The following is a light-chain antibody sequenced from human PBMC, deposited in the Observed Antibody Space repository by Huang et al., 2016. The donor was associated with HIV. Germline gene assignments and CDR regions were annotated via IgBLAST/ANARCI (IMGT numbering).Light chain of an antibody. CDR1: QSSSRY. J-gene: IGKJ2*01. CDR2: AAS. CDR3: QQSYSTPRT. Sequence: DIQMTQSPSSRSASVGDRVTITCRASQSSSRYLNWYKQKPGKAPKLLIYAASSLQSGVPSRFSGSGSGTDFTLTISSLQPEDFATYYCQQSYSTPRTFGQGTKLETK. V-gene: IGKV1-39*01.